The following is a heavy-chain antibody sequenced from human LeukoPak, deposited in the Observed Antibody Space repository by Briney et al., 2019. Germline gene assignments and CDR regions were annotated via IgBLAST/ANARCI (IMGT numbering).Heavy chain of an antibody. J-gene: IGHJ4*02. CDR2: ISYDGSNK. CDR1: GFNFNIYA. CDR3: ARYTGSWHSIDF. Sequence: PGGSLRLSCAASGFNFNIYAMSWVRQAPGRGLEWVATISYDGSNKGYADSVKGRFTISRDNSKNTLFLQMNSLRAEDTAVYYCARYTGSWHSIDFWGQGTLVTVSS. D-gene: IGHD6-13*01. V-gene: IGHV3-30-3*01.